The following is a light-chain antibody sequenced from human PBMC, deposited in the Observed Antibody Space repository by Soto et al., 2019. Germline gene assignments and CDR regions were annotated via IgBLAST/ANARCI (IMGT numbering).Light chain of an antibody. CDR2: AAS. CDR3: QQLSSGVT. V-gene: IGKV1-9*01. CDR1: QGISSY. Sequence: IQLTQSPSFRSSSLGDRVTITCRASQGISSYLAWYQQKPGKAPKLLIYAASTLQSGVPSRFSGSGSGTEFTRTISSLQPEDVATCYCQQLSSGVTFGGGSKVDIK. J-gene: IGKJ4*01.